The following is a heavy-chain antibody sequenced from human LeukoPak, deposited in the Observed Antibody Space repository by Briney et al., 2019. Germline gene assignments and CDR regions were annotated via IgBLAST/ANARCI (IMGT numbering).Heavy chain of an antibody. D-gene: IGHD3-9*01. CDR3: ARVYDILTGYHLDY. Sequence: SETLSLTCTVSGGSISSGSYYWSWIRQPAGKGLEWIGRIYTSGSTNYNPSLKSRVTISVDTSKNQFSLKLSSVTAADTAVYYCARVYDILTGYHLDYWGQGTLVTVSS. J-gene: IGHJ4*02. CDR2: IYTSGST. CDR1: GGSISSGSYY. V-gene: IGHV4-61*02.